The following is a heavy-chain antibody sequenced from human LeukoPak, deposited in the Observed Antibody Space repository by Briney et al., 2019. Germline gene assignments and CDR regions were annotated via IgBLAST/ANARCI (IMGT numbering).Heavy chain of an antibody. J-gene: IGHJ3*02. CDR3: AKGGRYQLLLDGFDI. Sequence: PGGSLRLSCAASGFTFSNFGMHWVRQAPGKGLEWVAFIRYDGSDKYYADSVKGRFTISRDNSKNTLYLQMNSLRAEDTAVYYCAKGGRYQLLLDGFDIWGQGTMVTVSS. CDR2: IRYDGSDK. V-gene: IGHV3-30*02. D-gene: IGHD2-2*01. CDR1: GFTFSNFG.